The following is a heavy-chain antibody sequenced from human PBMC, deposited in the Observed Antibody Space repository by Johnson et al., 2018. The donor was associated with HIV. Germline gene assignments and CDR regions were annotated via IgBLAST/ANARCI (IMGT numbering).Heavy chain of an antibody. Sequence: VQLVESGGGVVQPGRSLRLSCAASGFIFDDYGLNWVRQAPGKGLEWVSGINWNGGITGYADSVKGRFTISRDNSKNKLELKMNSLRAEDTAGYYCARDPGVVEAPRSRVDAFDIWGQGTMVTVSS. CDR2: INWNGGIT. V-gene: IGHV3-20*04. D-gene: IGHD2-15*01. CDR1: GFIFDDYG. CDR3: ARDPGVVEAPRSRVDAFDI. J-gene: IGHJ3*02.